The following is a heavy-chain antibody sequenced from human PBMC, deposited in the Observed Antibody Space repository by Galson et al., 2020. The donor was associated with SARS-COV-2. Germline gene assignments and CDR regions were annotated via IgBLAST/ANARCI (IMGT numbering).Heavy chain of an antibody. CDR1: GFTFSSYW. D-gene: IGHD3-10*01. V-gene: IGHV3-7*04. Sequence: GESLKISCAASGFTFSSYWMSWVRQAPGKGLEWVANIKQDGSEKYYVDSVKGRFTISRDNAKNSLYLQMNSLRAEDTAVYYCARVRFGELLPIDYWCQVTLVTVAS. J-gene: IGHJ4*02. CDR3: ARVRFGELLPIDY. CDR2: IKQDGSEK.